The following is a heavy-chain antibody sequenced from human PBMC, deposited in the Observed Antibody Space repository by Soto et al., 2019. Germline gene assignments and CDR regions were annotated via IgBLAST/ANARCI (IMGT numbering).Heavy chain of an antibody. D-gene: IGHD3-22*01. CDR3: ARGEYDSSGDEESTYYYYGLDV. CDR2: IIPIFGTT. J-gene: IGHJ6*04. CDR1: GGTFSSYA. Sequence: ASVKVSCKASGGTFSSYAISWVRQAPGQGLEWMGGIIPIFGTTNYAQKFQGRVTITADESTSTAYMELSSLRSEDTAVYYCARGEYDSSGDEESTYYYYGLDVWGKGTTVTVPT. V-gene: IGHV1-69*13.